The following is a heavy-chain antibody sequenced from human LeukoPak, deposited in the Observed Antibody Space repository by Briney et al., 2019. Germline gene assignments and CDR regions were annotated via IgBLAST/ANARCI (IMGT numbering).Heavy chain of an antibody. CDR3: AIDPYSPYDEGDFFHC. V-gene: IGHV3-53*01. J-gene: IGHJ4*02. CDR2: TYSGGNT. CDR1: GFSVSTNY. D-gene: IGHD5-12*01. Sequence: PGGSLRLSCAASGFSVSTNYMNWVRRAPGERLEWVSVTYSGGNTYYADSVRGRFTISRDTSKNTLYLQMNRLRVEDTAVYHCAIDPYSPYDEGDFFHCWGQGTLVTVSS.